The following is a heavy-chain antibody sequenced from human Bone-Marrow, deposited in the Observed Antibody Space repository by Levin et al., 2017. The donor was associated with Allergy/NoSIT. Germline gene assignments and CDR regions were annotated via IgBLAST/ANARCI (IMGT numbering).Heavy chain of an antibody. CDR1: GYTFTGYY. D-gene: IGHD5-18*01. CDR2: INPNSGRT. CDR3: ARDRGYSIGFGQPQFY. Sequence: ASVKVSCKSSGYTFTGYYIHWVRQAPGQGLEWMGWINPNSGRTKYVQKFQGRVTMTRDPSISTAYMDLSRLVSDDTAVYYCARDRGYSIGFGQPQFYWGQGTLVTVSS. J-gene: IGHJ4*02. V-gene: IGHV1-2*02.